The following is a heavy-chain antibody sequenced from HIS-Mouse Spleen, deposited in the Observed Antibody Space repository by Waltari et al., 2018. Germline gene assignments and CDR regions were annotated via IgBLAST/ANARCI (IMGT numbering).Heavy chain of an antibody. Sequence: QLQLQESGPGLVKPSETLSLTCTVSGGSISSSSYYWGWIRQTPGKGLEWIGSIYYSGSTYYNPSLKSRVTISVDTSKNQFSLKLSSVTAADTAVYYCARDRGRGKPILSYGMDVWGQGTTVTVSS. CDR3: ARDRGRGKPILSYGMDV. V-gene: IGHV4-39*07. CDR2: IYYSGST. D-gene: IGHD3-16*01. CDR1: GGSISSSSYY. J-gene: IGHJ6*02.